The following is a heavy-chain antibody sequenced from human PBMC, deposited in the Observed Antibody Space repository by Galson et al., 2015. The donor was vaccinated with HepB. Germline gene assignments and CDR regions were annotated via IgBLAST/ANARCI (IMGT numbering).Heavy chain of an antibody. CDR3: ARDGTSTPYYYDSSGYRNRGVGGY. CDR1: GYTFTSYY. D-gene: IGHD3-22*01. CDR2: INPSGGST. Sequence: SVKVSCKASGYTFTSYYMHWVRQAPGQGLEWMGIINPSGGSTSYAQKFQGRVTMTRDTSTSTVYMELSSLRSEDTAVYYCARDGTSTPYYYDSSGYRNRGVGGYRGQGTLVTVSS. V-gene: IGHV1-46*01. J-gene: IGHJ4*02.